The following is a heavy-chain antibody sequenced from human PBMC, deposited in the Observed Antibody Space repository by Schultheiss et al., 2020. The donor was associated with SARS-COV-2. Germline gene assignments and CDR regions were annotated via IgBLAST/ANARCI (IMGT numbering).Heavy chain of an antibody. CDR3: ARDRVVLQNYYYGMDV. Sequence: GGSLRLSCAASGFTFSSYGMHWVRQAPGKGLEWVAVIWYDGSNKYYADSVKGRFTISRDNSKNTLYLQMNSLRAEDTALYYCARDRVVLQNYYYGMDVWGQGTTVTVSS. D-gene: IGHD2/OR15-2a*01. V-gene: IGHV3-33*01. CDR2: IWYDGSNK. J-gene: IGHJ6*02. CDR1: GFTFSSYG.